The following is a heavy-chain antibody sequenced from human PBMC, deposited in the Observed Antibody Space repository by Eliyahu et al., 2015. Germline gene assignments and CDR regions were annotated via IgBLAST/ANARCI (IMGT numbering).Heavy chain of an antibody. CDR2: INXSGST. J-gene: IGHJ6*02. CDR3: ARGEYGSGSYYKHGMDV. Sequence: QVQLQQWGAGLLTPSXTLSLTCAXYGGSFSGYYWXWIRQPPGKXLEXIGEINXSGSTNYNPSLKSRVTISVDTSKNQFSLKLSSVTAADTAVYYCARGEYGSGSYYKHGMDVWGQGTTVTVSS. V-gene: IGHV4-34*01. D-gene: IGHD3-10*01. CDR1: GGSFSGYY.